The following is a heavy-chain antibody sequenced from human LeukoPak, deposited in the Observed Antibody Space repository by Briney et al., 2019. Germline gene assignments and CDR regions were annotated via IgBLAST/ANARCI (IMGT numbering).Heavy chain of an antibody. D-gene: IGHD1-26*01. V-gene: IGHV4-31*03. CDR3: ARGRLGANNY. J-gene: IGHJ4*02. CDR1: GGSIVDGDCY. Sequence: SETLSLTCTVSGGSIVDGDCYWSWIRQHPGKGLEWIGHIYYSGSTFYNASLKSRVTISVDTSKSQFSLKMRSVTAADTAVYYCARGRLGANNYWGQGTLVTVSS. CDR2: IYYSGST.